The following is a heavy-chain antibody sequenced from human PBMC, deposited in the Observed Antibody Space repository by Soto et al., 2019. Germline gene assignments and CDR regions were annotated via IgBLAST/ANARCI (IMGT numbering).Heavy chain of an antibody. CDR2: ISAYNGNT. CDR1: GYTFTSYG. D-gene: IGHD4-17*01. J-gene: IGHJ4*02. CDR3: ARSGAITVTTDFDY. V-gene: IGHV1-18*01. Sequence: ASGKVSCKASGYTFTSYGISWVRQAPGQGLEWMGWISAYNGNTNYAQKLQGRVTMTTDTSTSTAYMELRSLRSDDTAVYYCARSGAITVTTDFDYWGQGTLVTVSS.